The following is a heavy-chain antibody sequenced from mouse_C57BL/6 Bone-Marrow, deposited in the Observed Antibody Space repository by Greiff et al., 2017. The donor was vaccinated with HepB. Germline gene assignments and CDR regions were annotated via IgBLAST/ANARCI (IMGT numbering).Heavy chain of an antibody. V-gene: IGHV5-4*01. CDR3: ARDGGYPWFAY. CDR2: ISDGGSYT. D-gene: IGHD2-2*01. CDR1: GFTFSSYA. Sequence: DVMLVESGGGLVKPGGSLKLSCAASGFTFSSYAMSWVRQTPEKRLEWVATISDGGSYTYYPDNVKGRFTISRDNAKNNLYLQMSHLKSEDTAMYYCARDGGYPWFAYWGQGTLVTVSA. J-gene: IGHJ3*01.